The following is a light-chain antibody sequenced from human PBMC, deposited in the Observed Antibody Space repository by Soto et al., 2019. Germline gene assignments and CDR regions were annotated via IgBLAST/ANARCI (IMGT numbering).Light chain of an antibody. J-gene: IGLJ3*02. CDR1: SSDVGGYSY. CDR2: EVS. Sequence: QSVLTQPASVSGSPGQSITISCTGTSSDVGGYSYVSWYQQHPAKAPKLMIYEVSNRPSGVSNRFSGSKSGNTASLTISGLQAEDEGHYYCSSFTSSNTWVFGGGTKVTVL. CDR3: SSFTSSNTWV. V-gene: IGLV2-14*01.